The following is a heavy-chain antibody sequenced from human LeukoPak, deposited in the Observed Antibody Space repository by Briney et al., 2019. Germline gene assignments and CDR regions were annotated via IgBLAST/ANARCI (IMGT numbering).Heavy chain of an antibody. CDR3: AREGAYYDSSGYLMY. CDR1: GFTFSSYA. J-gene: IGHJ4*02. CDR2: ISRSGSTK. Sequence: GGSLRLSCAASGFTFSSYAMSWVRQAPGKGLEWVSSISRSGSTKYYADSVKGRFTISRDNAKNSLYLQMNSLRAEDTAVYYCAREGAYYDSSGYLMYWGQGTLVTVSS. V-gene: IGHV3-48*03. D-gene: IGHD3-22*01.